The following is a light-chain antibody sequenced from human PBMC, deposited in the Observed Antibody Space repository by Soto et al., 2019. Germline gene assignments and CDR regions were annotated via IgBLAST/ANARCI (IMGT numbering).Light chain of an antibody. J-gene: IGKJ4*01. CDR1: QSVSSH. CDR2: DAS. Sequence: EIVLTQSPATLSLSPGERAALSCRASQSVSSHLAWYQQKPGQAPRLLIYDASNRATGIPARFSGSGSGTDFTLIISSLEPEDLAVYYCQRRSNWPLTFGGGTKVEIK. V-gene: IGKV3-11*01. CDR3: QRRSNWPLT.